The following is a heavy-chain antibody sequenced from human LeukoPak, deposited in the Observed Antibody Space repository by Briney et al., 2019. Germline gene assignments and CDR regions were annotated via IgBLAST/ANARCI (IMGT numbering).Heavy chain of an antibody. CDR2: ISGSAGRT. CDR3: AKDLDYSNFFYGMDV. J-gene: IGHJ6*02. Sequence: GGSLRLSCAASGFTFSSYDVSWVRQAPGKGLEWVSTISGSAGRTYYADSVKGRFTFSRDNSKNTLYLQMNSLRAEDTAIYYCAKDLDYSNFFYGMDVWGQGTTVTVSS. V-gene: IGHV3-23*01. D-gene: IGHD4-11*01. CDR1: GFTFSSYD.